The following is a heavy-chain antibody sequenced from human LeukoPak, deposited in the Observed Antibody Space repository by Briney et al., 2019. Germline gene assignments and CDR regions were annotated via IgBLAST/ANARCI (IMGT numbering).Heavy chain of an antibody. Sequence: PSETLSLTCTVSGASVSSSGYYWSWIRQPPGKGLEWIGYIYHSGSTNYNPSLKSRVTISVDTSKNQFSLKLTSMTAADTAVYYCGRETIAATGTSVSFDYWGQGTLVTVSS. D-gene: IGHD6-13*01. CDR3: GRETIAATGTSVSFDY. CDR2: IYHSGST. J-gene: IGHJ4*02. CDR1: GASVSSSGYY. V-gene: IGHV4-61*08.